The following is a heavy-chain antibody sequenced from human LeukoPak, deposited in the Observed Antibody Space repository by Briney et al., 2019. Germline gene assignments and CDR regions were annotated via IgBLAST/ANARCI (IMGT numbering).Heavy chain of an antibody. J-gene: IGHJ4*02. Sequence: SETLSLTHTVSCGSISSYYWGWIRQPPGKGLEWMGYIYYSGCNNYNPSLRGRLSISVDTHKNQFCLKLNSVTAADTAAYFCARGVSGSYVFDSWGQGALVTVSS. V-gene: IGHV4-59*01. D-gene: IGHD3-16*01. CDR1: CGSISSYY. CDR2: IYYSGCN. CDR3: ARGVSGSYVFDS.